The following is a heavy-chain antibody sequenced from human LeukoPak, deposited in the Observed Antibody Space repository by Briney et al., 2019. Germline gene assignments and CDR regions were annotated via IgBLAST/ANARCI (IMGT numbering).Heavy chain of an antibody. J-gene: IGHJ4*02. CDR1: RRTFSRYA. CDR3: ALESRPDTAMVKLDF. Sequence: SVKVSCKASRRTFSRYAISWVRQAPGQGLEWMGRINPILTKTSYAQKCQGRATITADRSTNTAYMELTSLRSEDTAIYCCALESRPDTAMVKLDFWGLGTLVTVSS. D-gene: IGHD5-18*01. V-gene: IGHV1-69*04. CDR2: INPILTKT.